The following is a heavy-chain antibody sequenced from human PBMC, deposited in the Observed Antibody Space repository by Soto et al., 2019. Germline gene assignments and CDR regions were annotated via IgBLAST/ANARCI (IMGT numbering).Heavy chain of an antibody. CDR2: IYHSGST. CDR1: GGSISSGGYS. V-gene: IGHV4-30-2*01. CDR3: ARTPDI. Sequence: PSETLSLTCAVSGGSISSGGYSWSWTRQPPGKGLEWIGYIYHSGSTYYNQSLKSRVTISVDRSKNQFSLKLCSVTAADTAVYYCARTPDIWGQGTMVTVSS. J-gene: IGHJ3*02.